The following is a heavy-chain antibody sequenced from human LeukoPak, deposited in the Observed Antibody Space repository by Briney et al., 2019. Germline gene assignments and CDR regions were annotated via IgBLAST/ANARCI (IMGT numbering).Heavy chain of an antibody. Sequence: SETLSLTCTVSGGSISSYYWSWIRQPPGKGLEWIGYIYYSGSTNYNPSLKSRVTISVDTSKNRFSLKLSSVTAADTAVYYCARVIAVGATRYFDYWGQGTLVTVSS. D-gene: IGHD1-26*01. CDR2: IYYSGST. V-gene: IGHV4-59*01. J-gene: IGHJ4*02. CDR1: GGSISSYY. CDR3: ARVIAVGATRYFDY.